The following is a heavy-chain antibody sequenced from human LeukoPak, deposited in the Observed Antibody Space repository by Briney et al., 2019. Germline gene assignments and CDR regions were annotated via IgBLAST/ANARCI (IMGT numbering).Heavy chain of an antibody. V-gene: IGHV3-23*01. Sequence: GGSLRLSCAASGFTFSSYSMSWVRQAPGKGLEWVSIISDSGANTYYADSVRGRFTISRDNSKNTLYLQMNSLRAEDTAVYYCARRGHYYDSLDYWGQGTLVTVSS. D-gene: IGHD3-22*01. CDR3: ARRGHYYDSLDY. CDR2: ISDSGANT. CDR1: GFTFSSYS. J-gene: IGHJ4*02.